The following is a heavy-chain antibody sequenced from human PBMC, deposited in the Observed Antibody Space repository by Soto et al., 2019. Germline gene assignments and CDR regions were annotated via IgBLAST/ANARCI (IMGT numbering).Heavy chain of an antibody. Sequence: GGSLRLSCAASGFTFSSYDMHWVRQATGKGLEWVSAIGTAGDTYYPGSVKGRFTISRENAKNSLYLQMNSLRAGDTAVYYCATTQRAGIAAAPVNYWGQGTLVTVSS. V-gene: IGHV3-13*04. D-gene: IGHD6-13*01. CDR1: GFTFSSYD. CDR3: ATTQRAGIAAAPVNY. J-gene: IGHJ4*02. CDR2: IGTAGDT.